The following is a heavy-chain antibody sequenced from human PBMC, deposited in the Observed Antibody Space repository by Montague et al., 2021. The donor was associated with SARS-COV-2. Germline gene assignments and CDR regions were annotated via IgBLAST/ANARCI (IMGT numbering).Heavy chain of an antibody. CDR2: TYYRSKWYN. CDR1: GDSVSSNSAT. J-gene: IGHJ6*02. Sequence: CAISGDSVSSNSATWNWVSQSPSRGLEWLGRTYYRSKWYNDYAVSVRGRVTINPDTSKNQFSLQLNSVTPEDTAIYYCTSGREGNYNVIDVWGQGTTVTVSS. V-gene: IGHV6-1*01. CDR3: TSGREGNYNVIDV. D-gene: IGHD1-1*01.